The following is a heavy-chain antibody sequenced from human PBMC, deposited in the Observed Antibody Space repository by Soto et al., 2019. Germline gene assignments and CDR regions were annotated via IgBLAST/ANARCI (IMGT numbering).Heavy chain of an antibody. CDR3: ARRYTHFDL. J-gene: IGHJ2*01. D-gene: IGHD5-12*01. Sequence: QVQLQESGPGLVKPSETLSLTCNVSGVSISSYYWSWIRQPPGKGLEWIGSIYYSGTTNYNPSLKSRVTISVDTSKNQFSLKLSSVSAADTAVYYCARRYTHFDLWGRGTLVTVSS. V-gene: IGHV4-59*01. CDR2: IYYSGTT. CDR1: GVSISSYY.